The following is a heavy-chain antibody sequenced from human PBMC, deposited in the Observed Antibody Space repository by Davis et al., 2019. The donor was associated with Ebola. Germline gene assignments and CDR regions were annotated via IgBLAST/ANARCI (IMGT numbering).Heavy chain of an antibody. J-gene: IGHJ6*04. CDR3: AKFVGHLWSPHGMDV. D-gene: IGHD5-18*01. CDR1: GFTFSSYG. V-gene: IGHV3-30*18. CDR2: ISHDGSNE. Sequence: PGGSLRLSCVVSGFTFSSYGMYWVRQAPGKGLELVVVISHDGSNEYYSDSVKGRFAISRDNSKNTLYLQMGSLRAEDTAVYYCAKFVGHLWSPHGMDVWGKGTTVTVSS.